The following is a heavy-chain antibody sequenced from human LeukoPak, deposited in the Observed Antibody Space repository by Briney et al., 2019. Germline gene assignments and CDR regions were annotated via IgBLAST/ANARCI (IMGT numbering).Heavy chain of an antibody. J-gene: IGHJ4*02. V-gene: IGHV3-23*01. Sequence: GGSLRLSCTASGFTFYNYAMNWVRQAPGKGLEWVSTVSGSGSGTYYADSVTGRLTISRDNSKNTVYLQINSLRAEDTAVYYCAKVLHPYSSQPTFDYWGQGTLVTVSS. CDR2: VSGSGSGT. D-gene: IGHD2-15*01. CDR3: AKVLHPYSSQPTFDY. CDR1: GFTFYNYA.